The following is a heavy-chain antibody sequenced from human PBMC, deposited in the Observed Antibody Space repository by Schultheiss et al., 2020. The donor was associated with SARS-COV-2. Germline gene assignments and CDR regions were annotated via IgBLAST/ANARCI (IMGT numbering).Heavy chain of an antibody. Sequence: GGSLRLSCKGSGYSFTSYWIGWVRQMPGKGLEWMGIIYPGDSDTRYSPSFQGQVTISADKSISTAYLQWSSLKASDTAMYYCARPTYSSTLVGVFFDYWGQGTLVTVSS. D-gene: IGHD6-13*01. CDR3: ARPTYSSTLVGVFFDY. V-gene: IGHV5-51*01. CDR2: IYPGDSDT. CDR1: GYSFTSYW. J-gene: IGHJ4*02.